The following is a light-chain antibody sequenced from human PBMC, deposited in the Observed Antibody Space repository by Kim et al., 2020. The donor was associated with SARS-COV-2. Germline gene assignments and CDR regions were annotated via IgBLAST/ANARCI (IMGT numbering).Light chain of an antibody. J-gene: IGKJ4*01. V-gene: IGKV3D-7*01. Sequence: PGERVTLSCRASQSVSSSYLTWYQQKPGQAPRLLIYGASSRATGIPARFSGSGSGTDFTLTISSLQPEDFAFYYCQQDYNLLTFGGGTKLEI. CDR3: QQDYNLLT. CDR1: QSVSSSY. CDR2: GAS.